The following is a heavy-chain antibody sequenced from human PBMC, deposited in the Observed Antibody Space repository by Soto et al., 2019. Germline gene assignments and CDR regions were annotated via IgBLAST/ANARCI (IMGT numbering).Heavy chain of an antibody. D-gene: IGHD5-12*01. CDR2: ISFDGEKT. CDR1: RFTFKNYA. J-gene: IGHJ6*02. CDR3: AREDDYNYRYFNYGLDV. Sequence: GGTLRLSCAASRFTFKNYALHWVRQAPGKGLEWVAVISFDGEKTYYADSVRGRFTISRDNFKNTLSLQMNNLRIEDAGVYFCAREDDYNYRYFNYGLDVWGQGTTVTVSS. V-gene: IGHV3-30*03.